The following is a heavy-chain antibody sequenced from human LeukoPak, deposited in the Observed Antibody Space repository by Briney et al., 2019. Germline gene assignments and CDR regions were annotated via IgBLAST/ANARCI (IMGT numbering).Heavy chain of an antibody. J-gene: IGHJ4*02. CDR3: ARDWRLGELSPYYFDY. CDR1: GLTFSSYS. CDR2: ISSSSSYI. V-gene: IGHV3-21*01. Sequence: GSLRLSCAASGLTFSSYSMNWVRQAPGKGLEWVSSISSSSSYIYYADSVKGRFTISRDNAKNSLYLQMNSLRAEDTAVYYCARDWRLGELSPYYFDYWGQGTLVTVSS. D-gene: IGHD3-16*02.